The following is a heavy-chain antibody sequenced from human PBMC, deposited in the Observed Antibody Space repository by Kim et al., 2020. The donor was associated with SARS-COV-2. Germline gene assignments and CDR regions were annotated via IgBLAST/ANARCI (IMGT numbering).Heavy chain of an antibody. Sequence: GGSLRLSCAASGFTFSSYGMHWVRQAPGKGLEWVAVISYDGSNKYYADSVKGRFTISRDNSKNTLYLQMNSLRAEDTAVYYCAKSIVVVPAAADSGYYYYGMDVWGQGTTVTVSS. D-gene: IGHD2-2*01. CDR1: GFTFSSYG. J-gene: IGHJ6*02. CDR3: AKSIVVVPAAADSGYYYYGMDV. V-gene: IGHV3-30*18. CDR2: ISYDGSNK.